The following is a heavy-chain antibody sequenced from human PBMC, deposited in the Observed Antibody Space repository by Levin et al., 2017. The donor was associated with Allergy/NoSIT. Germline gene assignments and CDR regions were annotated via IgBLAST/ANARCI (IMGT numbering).Heavy chain of an antibody. CDR1: GFTFSSYG. CDR3: ARDRGSGSYEGDY. CDR2: MWHDGRTK. D-gene: IGHD1-26*01. V-gene: IGHV3-33*01. Sequence: GESLKISCAASGFTFSSYGMHWVRQAPGKGLEWVAVMWHDGRTKFYGDSVRGRFTISRDNSNNTLYLQMNSLRAEDTAVYYCARDRGSGSYEGDYWGQGTLVTVSS. J-gene: IGHJ4*02.